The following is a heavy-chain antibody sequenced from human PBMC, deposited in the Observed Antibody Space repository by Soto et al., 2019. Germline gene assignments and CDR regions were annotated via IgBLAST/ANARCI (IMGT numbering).Heavy chain of an antibody. Sequence: SETLSLTCTVSGGSISSSRYYWGWMRQPPGKGLEWIGYVYYDGSTNYNPSLKSRVTISADTSRNQFSLTVISVTAADTAIYYCARFYQPVYAYWGQGALVTVSS. CDR2: VYYDGST. CDR3: ARFYQPVYAY. CDR1: GGSISSSRYY. D-gene: IGHD2-2*01. V-gene: IGHV4-61*05. J-gene: IGHJ4*02.